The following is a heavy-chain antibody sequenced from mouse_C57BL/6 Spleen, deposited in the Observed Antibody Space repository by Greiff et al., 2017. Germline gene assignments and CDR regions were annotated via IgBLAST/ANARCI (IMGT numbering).Heavy chain of an antibody. D-gene: IGHD2-4*01. CDR2: INPSSGYT. V-gene: IGHV1-7*01. Sequence: VQLVESGAELAKPGASVKLSCKASGYTFTSYCMHWVKQRPGQGLEWIGYINPSSGYTKYNQKFKDKATLTADKSSSTAYMQLSSLTYEDSAVYDCEILYDYDDVDCWGQGTTLTVSS. CDR1: GYTFTSYC. CDR3: EILYDYDDVDC. J-gene: IGHJ2*01.